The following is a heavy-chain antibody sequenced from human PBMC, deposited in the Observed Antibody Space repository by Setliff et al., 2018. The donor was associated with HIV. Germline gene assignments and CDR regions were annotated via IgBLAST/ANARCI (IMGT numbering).Heavy chain of an antibody. Sequence: LSLTCSVSGGSINDERYYWSWIRQPPGKGLEWTGSIYQSGRTYYNPSLKSRLTMSVDTSKNQFSLSLTSVTATDTAFYYCARHRSYPRVYFDYWGQGTLVTVSS. CDR1: GGSINDERYY. CDR3: ARHRSYPRVYFDY. V-gene: IGHV4-39*01. CDR2: IYQSGRT. J-gene: IGHJ4*02.